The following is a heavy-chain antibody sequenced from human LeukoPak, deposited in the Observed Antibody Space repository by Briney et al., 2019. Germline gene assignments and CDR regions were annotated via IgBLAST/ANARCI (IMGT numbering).Heavy chain of an antibody. J-gene: IGHJ5*02. CDR1: GGSISSYY. CDR3: ARGGRYYDLFDP. Sequence: PSETLSLTCTVSGGSISSYYWSWIRQPAGKGLEWIGRIHSSGATNSDPSLRSRVTMSIDTSKNHFSLNLKSVTAADTAVYYCARGGRYYDLFDPWGQGTLVTVSS. V-gene: IGHV4-4*07. D-gene: IGHD1-26*01. CDR2: IHSSGAT.